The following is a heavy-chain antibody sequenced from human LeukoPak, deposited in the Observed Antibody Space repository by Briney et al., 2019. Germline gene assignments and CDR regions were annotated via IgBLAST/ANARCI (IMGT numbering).Heavy chain of an antibody. J-gene: IGHJ4*02. D-gene: IGHD3-10*01. CDR2: ISYDGSNK. CDR1: GFTVSSCG. CDR3: AKDGAYGSGSLDY. Sequence: PGRSLRLSCAASGFTVSSCGMHWVRQAPGKGLEWVAVISYDGSNKYYADSVKGRFTISRDNSKNTLYLQMNSLRAEDTAVYYCAKDGAYGSGSLDYWGQGTLVTVSS. V-gene: IGHV3-30*18.